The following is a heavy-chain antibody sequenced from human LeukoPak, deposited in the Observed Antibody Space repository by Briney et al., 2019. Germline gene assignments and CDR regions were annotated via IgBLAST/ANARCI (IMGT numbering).Heavy chain of an antibody. V-gene: IGHV1-69*13. CDR3: SRGTDYFWSRLLDY. J-gene: IGHJ4*02. D-gene: IGHD3-3*01. CDR1: GGTFSSYA. CDR2: IIPIFGTA. Sequence: SVKVSCKASGGTFSSYAISWVRQAPGQGLEWMGGIIPIFGTANYAQKFQGRVTITADESTSTAYMELSSLRSEDTAGYYCSRGTDYFWSRLLDYCGQGTLVTVSS.